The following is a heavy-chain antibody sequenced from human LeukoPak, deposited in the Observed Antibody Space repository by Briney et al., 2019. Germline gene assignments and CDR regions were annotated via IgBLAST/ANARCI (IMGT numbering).Heavy chain of an antibody. CDR1: GGSFSGYY. D-gene: IGHD3-3*01. J-gene: IGHJ4*02. CDR3: ARVRYYDFWSGYYLSFFDY. Sequence: KPSETLSLTCAVYGGSFSGYYWSWIRQPPGKGLEWIGEINHSGSTNYNPSLKSRVTISVDTSKNQFSLKLSSVTAADTAVYYCARVRYYDFWSGYYLSFFDYWGQGTLVTVSS. CDR2: INHSGST. V-gene: IGHV4-34*01.